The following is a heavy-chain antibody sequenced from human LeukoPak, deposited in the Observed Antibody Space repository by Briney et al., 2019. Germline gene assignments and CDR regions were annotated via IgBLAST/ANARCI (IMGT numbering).Heavy chain of an antibody. CDR3: ARHRYYYDSNGYYCVYYFDY. J-gene: IGHJ4*02. D-gene: IGHD3-22*01. Sequence: SETLSLTCAVYGGPFSDYYWSWIRQPPGKGLEWIGSIYYSGSTYFNPSLKSRVTISVDTSKDRFSLKLSSVTAADTAVYYCARHRYYYDSNGYYCVYYFDYWGQGTLVTVSS. CDR1: GGPFSDYY. V-gene: IGHV4-34*01. CDR2: IYYSGST.